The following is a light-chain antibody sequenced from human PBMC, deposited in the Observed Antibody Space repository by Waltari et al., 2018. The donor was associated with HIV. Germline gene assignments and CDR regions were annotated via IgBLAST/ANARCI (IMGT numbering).Light chain of an antibody. J-gene: IGLJ1*01. V-gene: IGLV1-40*01. CDR3: QSYDSSLSGSKV. CDR2: GSS. Sequence: QSVLTQPPSVSGAPGQRVTISCTGSSSNIGAGYDVHWYQQLPGTAPKLLIYGSSNRRSGVPDRFSVSKSGTSASLAITGLQAEDEADYYCQSYDSSLSGSKVFGTGTKVTVL. CDR1: SSNIGAGYD.